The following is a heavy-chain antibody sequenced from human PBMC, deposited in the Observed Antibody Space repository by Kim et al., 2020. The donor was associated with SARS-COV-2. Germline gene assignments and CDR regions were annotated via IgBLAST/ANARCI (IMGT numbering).Heavy chain of an antibody. J-gene: IGHJ6*02. Sequence: SLKSRVTISVDTSKNQFSLKLSSVTAADTAVYYCARGRDDSSGYYTSMDVWGQGTTVTVSS. D-gene: IGHD3-22*01. V-gene: IGHV4-34*01. CDR3: ARGRDDSSGYYTSMDV.